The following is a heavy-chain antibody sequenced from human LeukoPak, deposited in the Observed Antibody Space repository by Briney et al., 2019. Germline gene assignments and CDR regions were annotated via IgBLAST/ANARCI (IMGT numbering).Heavy chain of an antibody. CDR1: GYTFTSYG. CDR3: ARDYSSGWYAFDY. V-gene: IGHV1-18*01. J-gene: IGHJ4*02. D-gene: IGHD6-19*01. Sequence: GASVKVSCKASGYTFTSYGISWVRHAPGQGLEWRGWISAYNGNTHYAQKLQGRVTMTTDTSTSTAYMELRSLRSDDTAFYYCARDYSSGWYAFDYWGQGTLVTVSS. CDR2: ISAYNGNT.